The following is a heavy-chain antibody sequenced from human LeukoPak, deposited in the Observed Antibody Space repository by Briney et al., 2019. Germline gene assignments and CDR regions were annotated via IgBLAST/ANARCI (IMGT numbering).Heavy chain of an antibody. V-gene: IGHV1-18*01. CDR2: ISAYNGNT. CDR3: ARGIVVVPAAPPYGMDV. Sequence: ASVKVSCKASGGTFSSYAISWVRQAPGQGLEWMGWISAYNGNTNYAQKLQGRVTMTTDTSTSTAYMELSSLRSEDTAVYYCARGIVVVPAAPPYGMDVWGQGTTVTVSS. J-gene: IGHJ6*02. D-gene: IGHD2-2*01. CDR1: GGTFSSYA.